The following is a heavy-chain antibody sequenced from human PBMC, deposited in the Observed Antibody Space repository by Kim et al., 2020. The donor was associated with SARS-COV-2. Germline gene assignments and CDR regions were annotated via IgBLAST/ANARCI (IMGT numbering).Heavy chain of an antibody. J-gene: IGHJ4*02. D-gene: IGHD6-13*01. CDR3: ARGRKGYISSWYLDY. CDR2: IYYSGST. V-gene: IGHV4-59*01. CDR1: GGSISSYY. Sequence: SETLSLTCTVSGGSISSYYWSWIRQPPGKGLEWIGYIYYSGSTNYNPSLKSRVTISIDTSKNQFSLKLSSVTAADTAVYYCARGRKGYISSWYLDYWGQGTLVTVSS.